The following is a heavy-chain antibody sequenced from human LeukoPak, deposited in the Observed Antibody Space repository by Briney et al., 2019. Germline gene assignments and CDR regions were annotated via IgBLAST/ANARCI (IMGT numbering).Heavy chain of an antibody. CDR1: GVSVSRGSYY. V-gene: IGHV4-39*01. J-gene: IGHJ4*02. CDR3: VRCSMLGTCYY. D-gene: IGHD2/OR15-2a*01. CDR2: IYYSGST. Sequence: SETQSPTYTLSGVSVSRGSYYWAWIRQPPGKGLEWIGSIYYSGSTYYNPSLKSRVTISVDTSKNQFFLNLSSVTAADTAVYYCVRCSMLGTCYYWGRENRVCVSS.